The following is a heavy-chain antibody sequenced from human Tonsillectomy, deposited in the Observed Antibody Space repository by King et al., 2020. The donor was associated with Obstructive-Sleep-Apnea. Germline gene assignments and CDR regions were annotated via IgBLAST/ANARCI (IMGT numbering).Heavy chain of an antibody. J-gene: IGHJ6*02. V-gene: IGHV3-21*01. Sequence: VQLVESGGGLVKPGGSLRLSCAASGFTFSSYNMNWVRQAPGKGLEWVSSISSSGVYIYYADSLKGRFTVSKDNAKNSLYLQMNSLRAEDTAVCNLGRQMFGEDSYALDVWGRGTPVTVSS. D-gene: IGHD3-10*02. CDR2: ISSSGVYI. CDR3: GRQMFGEDSYALDV. CDR1: GFTFSSYN.